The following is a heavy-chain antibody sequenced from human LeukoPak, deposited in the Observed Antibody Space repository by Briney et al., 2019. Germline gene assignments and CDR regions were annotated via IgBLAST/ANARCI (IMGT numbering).Heavy chain of an antibody. CDR3: ARDQSSSSFDY. CDR2: IYTSGST. D-gene: IGHD6-6*01. Sequence: PSETLSLTCTVSGGSISSYYWSWIRQPAGKGLEWIGRIYTSGSTNYNPSLKSRVTTSVDTSKNQFSLKLSSVTAADTAVYHCARDQSSSSFDYWGQGTLVTVSS. J-gene: IGHJ4*02. CDR1: GGSISSYY. V-gene: IGHV4-4*07.